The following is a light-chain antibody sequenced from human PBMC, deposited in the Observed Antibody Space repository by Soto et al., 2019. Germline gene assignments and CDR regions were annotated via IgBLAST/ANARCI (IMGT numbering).Light chain of an antibody. CDR1: SSDVGSYNY. CDR3: SSYAGSNNLV. J-gene: IGLJ3*02. CDR2: EVS. V-gene: IGLV2-8*01. Sequence: QSVLTQPPSASGSPGQSVTISCTGTSSDVGSYNYVSWYQQHPGKAPKLMIYEVSKRPSGVPDRFSGSKSGNTASLTVSGLQAEDEADYYYSSYAGSNNLVFGGGTKLTVL.